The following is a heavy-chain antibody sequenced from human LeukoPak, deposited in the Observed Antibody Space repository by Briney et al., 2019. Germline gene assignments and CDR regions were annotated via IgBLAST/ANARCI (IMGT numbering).Heavy chain of an antibody. CDR1: GGSISSGSYY. J-gene: IGHJ3*02. CDR3: ARGSGSLDAFDI. Sequence: SETLSLTCTVSGGSISSGSYYWSWIRQPAGKGLEWIGRIYTSGSTNYNPTLKSRVTISVDTSKNQFSPKLSSVTAADTAVYYCARGSGSLDAFDIWGQGTMVTVSS. D-gene: IGHD3-10*01. CDR2: IYTSGST. V-gene: IGHV4-61*02.